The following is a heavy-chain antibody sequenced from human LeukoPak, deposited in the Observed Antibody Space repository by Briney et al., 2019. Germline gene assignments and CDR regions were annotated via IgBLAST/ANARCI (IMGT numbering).Heavy chain of an antibody. CDR3: AKGRNWNDCHFDY. V-gene: IGHV3-7*03. Sequence: GGSLRLSCAASGFTFSSYWMSWVRQAPGKGLEWVANIKQDGSEKYYVDSVKGRFTISRDNAKNSLYLQMNSLGAEDMAFYYCAKGRNWNDCHFDYWGQGTLVTVSS. D-gene: IGHD1-1*01. CDR1: GFTFSSYW. J-gene: IGHJ4*02. CDR2: IKQDGSEK.